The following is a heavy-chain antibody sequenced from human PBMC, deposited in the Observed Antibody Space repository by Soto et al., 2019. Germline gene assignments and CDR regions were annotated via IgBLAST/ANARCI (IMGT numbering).Heavy chain of an antibody. CDR3: ARVEAVAGNHDAFDI. Sequence: QVQLVESGGCVVQPGRSLRLSCAASGFTFSSYAMHWVRQAPGKGLEWVAVISYDGSNKYYADSVKGRFTISRDNSKNTLYLQMNSLRAEDTAVYYCARVEAVAGNHDAFDIWGQGTMVTVSS. J-gene: IGHJ3*02. D-gene: IGHD6-19*01. CDR1: GFTFSSYA. V-gene: IGHV3-30-3*01. CDR2: ISYDGSNK.